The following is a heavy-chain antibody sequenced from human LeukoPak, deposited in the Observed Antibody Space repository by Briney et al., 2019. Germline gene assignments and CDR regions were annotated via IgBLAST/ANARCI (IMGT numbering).Heavy chain of an antibody. V-gene: IGHV3-33*06. Sequence: AGGSLRLSCAASGFTFSSYGMHWVRQAPGKGLEWVAVIWYDGSNKYYADSVKGRFTISRDNSKNTLYLQMNSLRAEDTAVYYCAKGPFWYQLPPLSYYYYGMDVWGQGATVTVSS. CDR2: IWYDGSNK. D-gene: IGHD2-2*01. J-gene: IGHJ6*02. CDR1: GFTFSSYG. CDR3: AKGPFWYQLPPLSYYYYGMDV.